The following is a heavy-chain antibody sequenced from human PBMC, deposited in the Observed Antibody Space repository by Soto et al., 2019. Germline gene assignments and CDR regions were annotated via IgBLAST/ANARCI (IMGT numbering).Heavy chain of an antibody. Sequence: SVKVSCKASGGTFSSYAISWVRQAPGQGLEWMGGIIPIFGTANYAQKFQGRVTITADESTSTAYMKLSSLRSEDTAVYYCARASTYYDFWSGYHFDYWGQGTLVTVSS. J-gene: IGHJ4*02. CDR1: GGTFSSYA. V-gene: IGHV1-69*13. D-gene: IGHD3-3*01. CDR3: ARASTYYDFWSGYHFDY. CDR2: IIPIFGTA.